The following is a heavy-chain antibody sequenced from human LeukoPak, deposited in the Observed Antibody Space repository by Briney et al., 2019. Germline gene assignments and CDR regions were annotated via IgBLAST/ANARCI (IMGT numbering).Heavy chain of an antibody. V-gene: IGHV4-34*01. CDR2: INHSGST. CDR1: GGSFSGYY. Sequence: SETLSLTCAVYGGSFSGYYWSWIRQPPGKGLEWIGEINHSGSTNYNPSLKSRVTISVDTSKNQFSLKLSSVTAADTAVYYCARGGRRSGYSYGKIDYWGQGTLVTVSS. CDR3: ARGGRRSGYSYGKIDY. D-gene: IGHD5-18*01. J-gene: IGHJ4*02.